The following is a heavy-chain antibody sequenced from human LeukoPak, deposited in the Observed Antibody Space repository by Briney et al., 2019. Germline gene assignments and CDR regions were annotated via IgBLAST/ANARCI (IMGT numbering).Heavy chain of an antibody. Sequence: GDSLRLSCAASGFTFTKYWMTWVRQAPGKGLEWVGNIKQDGSDKNYMDSVKGRFTISRDNTKNSVYLQMSSLRAEDTAVYYCARDNGFTDSYAFDIWGQGTMVTVSS. D-gene: IGHD2-8*01. CDR1: GFTFTKYW. CDR3: ARDNGFTDSYAFDI. V-gene: IGHV3-7*01. J-gene: IGHJ3*02. CDR2: IKQDGSDK.